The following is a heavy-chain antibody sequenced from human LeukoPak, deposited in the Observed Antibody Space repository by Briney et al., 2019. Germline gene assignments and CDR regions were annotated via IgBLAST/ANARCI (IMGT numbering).Heavy chain of an antibody. D-gene: IGHD6-6*01. Sequence: GGSLRLSCAASGFTFSSYGMHWVRQAPGKGLEWVAVIWYDGSNKCYADAVKGRFTISRDNSKNTLYLQMNSLRAEDTAVYYCAKVRVKYSSYLDAFDIWGQGTMVTVSS. CDR1: GFTFSSYG. V-gene: IGHV3-33*06. CDR2: IWYDGSNK. CDR3: AKVRVKYSSYLDAFDI. J-gene: IGHJ3*02.